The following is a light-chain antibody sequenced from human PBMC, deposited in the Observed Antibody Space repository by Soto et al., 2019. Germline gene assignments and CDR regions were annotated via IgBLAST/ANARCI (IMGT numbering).Light chain of an antibody. CDR2: DAS. J-gene: IGKJ2*01. CDR3: QKSDGY. CDR1: QSFNNW. V-gene: IGKV1-5*01. Sequence: DIQMTQSPSTLSASVGDRVTITCRASQSFNNWLAWYQQKPGKAPKLLIYDASTLQSGVPSRFSGSGSGTEFNLTISSLQPDDFATYYCQKSDGYFGQGTRLEIK.